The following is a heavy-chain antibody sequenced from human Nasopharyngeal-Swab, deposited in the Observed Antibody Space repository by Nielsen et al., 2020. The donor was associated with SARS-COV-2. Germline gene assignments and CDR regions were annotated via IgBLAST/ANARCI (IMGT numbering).Heavy chain of an antibody. CDR1: GDSVSSNNVG. D-gene: IGHD3-9*01. Sequence: SATLSLTCAISGDSVSSNNVGWNWIRQSPSRGLEWLGRTYYGSKWYNHYAPSVKSRVTIKPDPSKNQFSLQMDSVTPEDSAVYYCARGFLQTGFDYWGQGTLVTVSS. J-gene: IGHJ4*02. CDR2: TYYGSKWYN. CDR3: ARGFLQTGFDY. V-gene: IGHV6-1*01.